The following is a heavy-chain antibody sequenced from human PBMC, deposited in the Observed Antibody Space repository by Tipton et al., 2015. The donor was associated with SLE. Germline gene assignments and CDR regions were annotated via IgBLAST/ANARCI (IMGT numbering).Heavy chain of an antibody. CDR1: GASISSHY. CDR3: ATYYYDSSGHRDI. CDR2: IYYSGST. J-gene: IGHJ3*02. Sequence: TLSLTCTVSGASISSHYWSWIRQPPGKGLEWIGYIYYSGSTNYNPSLKSRVTISVDTSKNQFSLKLSSVTAADTAVYYCATYYYDSSGHRDIWGQGTMVTVSS. D-gene: IGHD3-22*01. V-gene: IGHV4-59*11.